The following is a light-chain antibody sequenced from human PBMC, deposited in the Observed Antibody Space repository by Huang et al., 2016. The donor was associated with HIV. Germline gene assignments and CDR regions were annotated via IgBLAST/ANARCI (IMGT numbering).Light chain of an antibody. V-gene: IGKV1D-13*01. CDR1: QGISSN. J-gene: IGKJ2*01. CDR2: GAS. Sequence: AIQLTQSPSSLSASVGDRVTITCRASQGISSNLAWYQQKPGKSPTLLIYGASTLENGVPSRFSGGGSGTNVTVTSTSVQPEDFAIYHCQQLNNYPYTFGQGTKLEIK. CDR3: QQLNNYPYT.